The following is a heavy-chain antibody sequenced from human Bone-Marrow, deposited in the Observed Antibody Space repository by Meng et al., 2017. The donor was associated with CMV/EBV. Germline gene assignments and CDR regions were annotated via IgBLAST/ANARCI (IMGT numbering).Heavy chain of an antibody. V-gene: IGHV3-74*01. J-gene: IGHJ6*02. CDR2: INSDGSST. CDR1: GFTFSSYW. Sequence: GESLKISCAASGFTFSSYWMHWVRQAPGKGLVWVSRINSDGSSTSYADSVKGRFTISRDNAKNTVYLQMNSLRDEDTAVYYCARERPLNGMDVWGQGTTVTVSS. CDR3: ARERPLNGMDV.